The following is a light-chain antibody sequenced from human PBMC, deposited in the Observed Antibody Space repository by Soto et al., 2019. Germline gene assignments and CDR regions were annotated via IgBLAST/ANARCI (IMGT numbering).Light chain of an antibody. CDR1: QSVSSN. V-gene: IGKV3-15*01. CDR2: GAS. J-gene: IGKJ1*01. CDR3: QQYNYWPPMA. Sequence: EIVMTQSPATLSVSPGERATLSCRASQSVSSNLAWYQQKPGQAPRLLIYGASTRATGIPARFSGSGSGTEFTLTISSLLSEDFVVYYCQQYNYWPPMAFGQGTKVEIK.